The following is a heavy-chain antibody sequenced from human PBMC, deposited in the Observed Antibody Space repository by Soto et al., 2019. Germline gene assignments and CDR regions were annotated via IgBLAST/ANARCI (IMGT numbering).Heavy chain of an antibody. D-gene: IGHD2-2*01. Sequence: QVQLVQSGAGVKKPGSSVKVSCKASGGTFSSYAISWVRQAPGQGLEWMGGTIPISGTANYAQKFQGRVTITADESTSTVSMELSSLRSEDTAVYFCARSQGSSTSLEIDYDYYYGMDVWGQGTRVTVSS. CDR3: ARSQGSSTSLEIDYDYYYGMDV. CDR1: GGTFSSYA. CDR2: TIPISGTA. J-gene: IGHJ6*02. V-gene: IGHV1-69*01.